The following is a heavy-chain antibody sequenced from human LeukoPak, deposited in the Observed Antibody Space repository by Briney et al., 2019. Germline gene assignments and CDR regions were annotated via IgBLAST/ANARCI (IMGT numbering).Heavy chain of an antibody. Sequence: SETLSLTCAVYGGSFSGYYWSWIRQPPGKGLEWIGEINHSGSTNYNPSLKSRVTISVDTSKNQFSLKLSSVTAADTAVYYCARKADYGSGSYPYWGQGTLVTVSS. J-gene: IGHJ4*02. D-gene: IGHD3-10*01. CDR1: GGSFSGYY. V-gene: IGHV4-34*01. CDR2: INHSGST. CDR3: ARKADYGSGSYPY.